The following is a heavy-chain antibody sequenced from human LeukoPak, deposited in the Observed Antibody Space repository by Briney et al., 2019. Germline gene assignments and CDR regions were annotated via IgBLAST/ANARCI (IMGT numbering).Heavy chain of an antibody. J-gene: IGHJ3*02. V-gene: IGHV3-30-3*01. CDR1: GFTFSSNA. CDR2: ITYDGSNK. D-gene: IGHD1-1*01. CDR3: ARAINWADAFDI. Sequence: GGSLRLSCAASGFTFSSNAMHWVRQAPGKGLEWVAVITYDGSNKYYADSVKGRFTISRDNSRNTLYLQMNSLRAEDTAVYYCARAINWADAFDIWGQGTMVTVSS.